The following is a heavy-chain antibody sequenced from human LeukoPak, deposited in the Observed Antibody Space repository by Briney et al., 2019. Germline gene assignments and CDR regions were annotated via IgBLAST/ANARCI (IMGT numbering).Heavy chain of an antibody. CDR2: IYSGGST. CDR1: GFTVSSNY. D-gene: IGHD3-22*01. Sequence: PGGSLRLSCAASGFTVSSNYMSWVRQAPGKGLEWVSVIYSGGSTYYADSVKGRFTISRDNSKNTLYLQMNSLRAEDTAVYYCARDLGFGDYYDSSGYQDYWGQGTLVTVSS. CDR3: ARDLGFGDYYDSSGYQDY. V-gene: IGHV3-66*01. J-gene: IGHJ4*02.